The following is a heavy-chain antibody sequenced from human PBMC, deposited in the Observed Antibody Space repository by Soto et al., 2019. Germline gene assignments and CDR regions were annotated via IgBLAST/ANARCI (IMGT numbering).Heavy chain of an antibody. CDR1: VFTFNNYS. V-gene: IGHV3-23*01. CDR2: ISSSGYST. Sequence: WLCXRLSCSSSVFTFNNYSIILFRHAPGKGLEWVSAISSSGYSTYYADSVNGRFTISRYNSKNTVYLQMNNLRAEDTAVYYCARGSVVVAEKFESWGQGTLV. CDR3: ARGSVVVAEKFES. D-gene: IGHD2-21*02. J-gene: IGHJ4*02.